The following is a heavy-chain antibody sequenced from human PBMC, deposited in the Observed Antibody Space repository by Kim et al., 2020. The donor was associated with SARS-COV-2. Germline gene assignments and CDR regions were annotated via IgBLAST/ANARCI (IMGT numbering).Heavy chain of an antibody. Sequence: GGSLRLSCAASGFTFSDYYMSWIRQAPGKGLEWISYISSSGSYPNYADPVKGRFTNSRDNAKNSLYLQMNSLRVEDTAVYYCARVGTTAAAGMCDYWGQGTLVTVSS. CDR1: GFTFSDYY. CDR3: ARVGTTAAAGMCDY. CDR2: ISSSGSYP. D-gene: IGHD6-13*01. J-gene: IGHJ4*02. V-gene: IGHV3-11*05.